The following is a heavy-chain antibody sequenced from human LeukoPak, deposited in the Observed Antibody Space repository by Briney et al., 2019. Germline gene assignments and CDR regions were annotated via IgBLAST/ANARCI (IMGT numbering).Heavy chain of an antibody. Sequence: GGSLRLSCAASGFTVSSNYMSWVRQAPGKGLEWVSVIYSGGSTYYADSVKGRFTISRDNSKNTLYLQMNSLRAEDTAVYYCAREISYYDSSGYYFLRRYYYYYMDVWGKGTTVTISS. D-gene: IGHD3-22*01. CDR2: IYSGGST. CDR1: GFTVSSNY. CDR3: AREISYYDSSGYYFLRRYYYYYMDV. J-gene: IGHJ6*03. V-gene: IGHV3-66*01.